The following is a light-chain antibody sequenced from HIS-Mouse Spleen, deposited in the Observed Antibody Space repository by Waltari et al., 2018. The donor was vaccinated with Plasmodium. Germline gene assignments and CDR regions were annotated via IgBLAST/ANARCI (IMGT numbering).Light chain of an antibody. J-gene: IGKJ2*01. CDR2: GAS. CDR3: QQYNNWPPYT. Sequence: EIVMTQSPATMSVSPGERATLSCSASQSVSSNLAWYHQKPGQAPRLLIYGASTRATGIPARFSGSGSGTEFTLTISSMQSEDFAVYYCQQYNNWPPYTFGQGTKLEIK. CDR1: QSVSSN. V-gene: IGKV3-15*01.